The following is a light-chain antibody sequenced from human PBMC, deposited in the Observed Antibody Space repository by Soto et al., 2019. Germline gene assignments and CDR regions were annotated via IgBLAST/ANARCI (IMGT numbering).Light chain of an antibody. Sequence: QAVVTQPASVSGSPGQSITISCTGTSSDVGGYNYVSWYQQHPGKAPKLMIYDVDVRPSGVSNRFSGSKSGNTASLTISGLQTQDEADYYCTSYTIINTVVFGGGTKVTVL. V-gene: IGLV2-14*03. CDR1: SSDVGGYNY. CDR2: DVD. J-gene: IGLJ2*01. CDR3: TSYTIINTVV.